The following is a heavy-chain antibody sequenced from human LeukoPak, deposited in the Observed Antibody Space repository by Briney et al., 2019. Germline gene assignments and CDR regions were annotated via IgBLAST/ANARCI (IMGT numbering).Heavy chain of an antibody. V-gene: IGHV3-30-3*01. CDR3: ARGSGIGDYPRYFDY. J-gene: IGHJ4*02. CDR2: ISSDGTIK. D-gene: IGHD3-10*01. CDR1: GFTFSSYA. Sequence: PGGSLRLSCSASGFTFSSYAMQWVPPAPGKGGVGGTVISSDGTIKYYADHVPFTISRDNSKNTLYLQMNSLRTEDTAVYYCARGSGIGDYPRYFDYWGQGNLVTVSS.